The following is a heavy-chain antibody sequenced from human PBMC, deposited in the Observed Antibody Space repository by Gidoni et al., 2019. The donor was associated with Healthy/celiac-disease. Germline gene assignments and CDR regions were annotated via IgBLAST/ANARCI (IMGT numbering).Heavy chain of an antibody. Sequence: EVQLVQSGAEVKKPGESLRISCKGSGYSVTSYWISWVRQMPGKGLEWVGRIDPSDSYTNYSPSFQGHVTISADKSISTAYLQWSSLKASDTAMYYCARQGVSSTSGGYYYYYMDVWGKGTTVTVSS. CDR2: IDPSDSYT. CDR3: ARQGVSSTSGGYYYYYMDV. V-gene: IGHV5-10-1*03. CDR1: GYSVTSYW. D-gene: IGHD2-2*01. J-gene: IGHJ6*03.